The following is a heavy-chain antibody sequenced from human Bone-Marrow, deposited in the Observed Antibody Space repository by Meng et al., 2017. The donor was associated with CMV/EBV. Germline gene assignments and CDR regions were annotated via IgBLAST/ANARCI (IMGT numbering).Heavy chain of an antibody. J-gene: IGHJ4*02. CDR2: ISWDGGST. V-gene: IGHV3-43*01. D-gene: IGHD2-2*01. CDR3: AKSDVPAAMGGGPSGFDY. CDR1: GFTFDDYT. Sequence: GESLKISCAASGFTFDDYTMHWVRQAPGKGLEWVSLISWDGGSTYYADSVKGRFTISRDNSKNSLYLQMNSLRTEDTALYYCAKSDVPAAMGGGPSGFDYWGQGHLVNVAS.